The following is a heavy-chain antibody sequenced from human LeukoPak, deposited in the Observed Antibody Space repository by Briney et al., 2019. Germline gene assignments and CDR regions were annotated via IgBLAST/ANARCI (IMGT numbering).Heavy chain of an antibody. J-gene: IGHJ6*03. Sequence: SETLSLTCTVSGGSISSYYWSWIRQPAGKGLEWIGRIYASGSTNYNPSLKSRVTMSVDTSKNQFSLKLSSVTAADTAVYYCARWKLGQLAQPGYYYYYYYMDVWGKGTTVTVSS. D-gene: IGHD6-6*01. V-gene: IGHV4-4*07. CDR1: GGSISSYY. CDR3: ARWKLGQLAQPGYYYYYYYMDV. CDR2: IYASGST.